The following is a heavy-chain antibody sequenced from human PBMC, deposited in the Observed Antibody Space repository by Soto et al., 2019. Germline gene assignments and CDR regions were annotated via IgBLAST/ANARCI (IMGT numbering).Heavy chain of an antibody. J-gene: IGHJ4*02. Sequence: QVQLVQSGAEVKKPGSSVKVSCKASGGTFSSYAISWVRQAPGQGLEWMGGIIPIFGTANYAQKFQGRVTITADESTSTAYMERSSLRSEDTAVYYCARASCSGGSCYPYYFDYWGQGTLVTVSS. CDR3: ARASCSGGSCYPYYFDY. CDR1: GGTFSSYA. CDR2: IIPIFGTA. V-gene: IGHV1-69*12. D-gene: IGHD2-15*01.